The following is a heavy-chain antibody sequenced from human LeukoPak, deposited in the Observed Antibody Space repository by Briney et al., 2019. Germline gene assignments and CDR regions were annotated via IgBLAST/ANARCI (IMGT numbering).Heavy chain of an antibody. CDR3: ARVDGFSYATPLDY. J-gene: IGHJ4*02. D-gene: IGHD3-16*01. Sequence: GASVKVSCKASGYTYTSYGIAWVRQAPGQGLEWMGWISAYSDKTYTSQKFHDRVTLTTDTVTSTAYSEVTSLTSDDAAVYYCARVDGFSYATPLDYWGQGTLVTVSS. CDR2: ISAYSDKT. V-gene: IGHV1-18*01. CDR1: GYTYTSYG.